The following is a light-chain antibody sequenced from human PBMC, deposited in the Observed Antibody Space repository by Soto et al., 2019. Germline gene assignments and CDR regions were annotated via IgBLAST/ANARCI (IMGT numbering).Light chain of an antibody. CDR3: QQYNDWPLT. CDR2: GAS. Sequence: EKVMTQSPAALSVSPGERATLSCRASQSVNSNLAWYQQKAGQAPRLLLYGASTRATGIPARFSGSASGTEFTLTISSLQSEDSAVYYCQQYNDWPLTFGGGTGWISN. V-gene: IGKV3-15*01. CDR1: QSVNSN. J-gene: IGKJ4*01.